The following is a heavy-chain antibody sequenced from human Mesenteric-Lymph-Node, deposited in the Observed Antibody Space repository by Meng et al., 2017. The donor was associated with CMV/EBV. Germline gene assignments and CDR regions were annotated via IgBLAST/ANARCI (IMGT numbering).Heavy chain of an antibody. Sequence: GSLRLSCTVSGGSISYYYWSWIRQPPGKGLEWIGYIYHSGSTNYNPSLKSRVTMSVDTSKNQLSLKLTSVIAADTAVYYCARGRGYCSSTSCYPFYYYYYGMDVWGQGTTVTVSS. V-gene: IGHV4-59*01. J-gene: IGHJ6*02. CDR3: ARGRGYCSSTSCYPFYYYYYGMDV. D-gene: IGHD2-2*01. CDR1: GGSISYYY. CDR2: IYHSGST.